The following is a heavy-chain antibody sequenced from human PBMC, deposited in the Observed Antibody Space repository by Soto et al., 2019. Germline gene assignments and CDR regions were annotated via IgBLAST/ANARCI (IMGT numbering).Heavy chain of an antibody. CDR2: SRNKANSYTT. V-gene: IGHV3-72*01. J-gene: IGHJ4*02. Sequence: EVQLVESGGGLVQPGGSLRLSCAASGFTFSDHYIDWVRQAPGKGLEWVGRSRNKANSYTTDYAASVKGRFTISRDDLKNSVVLQMNSLNTEDTAVYYCARLRTYSRSWVFDYWGQGTLVTVSS. CDR3: ARLRTYSRSWVFDY. D-gene: IGHD6-13*01. CDR1: GFTFSDHY.